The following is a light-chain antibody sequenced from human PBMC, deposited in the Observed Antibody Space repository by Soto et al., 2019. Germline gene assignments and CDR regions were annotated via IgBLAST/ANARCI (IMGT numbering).Light chain of an antibody. Sequence: DIQMTQFPSSLSASVGGXVTITCRASQSINSYLNWSQQEPGKAPKFLIYAASSLQSGVPSRFSGSGSGTDFTLTISSLQPEDFATYYCQQSYSTVTLGPGTKVDI. V-gene: IGKV1-39*01. CDR1: QSINSY. J-gene: IGKJ3*01. CDR2: AAS. CDR3: QQSYSTVT.